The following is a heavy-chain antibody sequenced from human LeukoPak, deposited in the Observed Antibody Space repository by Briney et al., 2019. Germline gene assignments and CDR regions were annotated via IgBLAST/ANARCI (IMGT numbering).Heavy chain of an antibody. CDR3: ARRGQYYYDSSGYYFSGQEFDY. Sequence: SETLSLTCAVYGGSFSGYYWSWIRQPPGKGLEWIGEINHSGSTNYNPSLKSRVTISVDTSKNQFSLKLSSVTAADTAVYYCARRGQYYYDSSGYYFSGQEFDYWGQGTLVTVSS. CDR1: GGSFSGYY. D-gene: IGHD3-22*01. V-gene: IGHV4-34*01. CDR2: INHSGST. J-gene: IGHJ4*02.